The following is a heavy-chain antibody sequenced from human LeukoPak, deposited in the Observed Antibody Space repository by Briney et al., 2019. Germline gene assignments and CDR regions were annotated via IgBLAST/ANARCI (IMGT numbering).Heavy chain of an antibody. Sequence: ASVKVSCKASGYTFTSYGISWVRQAPGQGLEWMGWISAYNGNTNYAQKLQGRVTMTTDTSTSTAYMELRSLRSDDTAVYYCARWAYCGGDCYSSGADFDYWGQGTLVTVSS. CDR3: ARWAYCGGDCYSSGADFDY. CDR2: ISAYNGNT. V-gene: IGHV1-18*01. D-gene: IGHD2-21*02. J-gene: IGHJ4*02. CDR1: GYTFTSYG.